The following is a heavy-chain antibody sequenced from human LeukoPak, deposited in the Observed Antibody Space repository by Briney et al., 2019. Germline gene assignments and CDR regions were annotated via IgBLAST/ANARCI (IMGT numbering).Heavy chain of an antibody. CDR2: ITSSGTYI. CDR1: GFDFNNYN. CDR3: AELGITMIGGV. D-gene: IGHD3-10*02. V-gene: IGHV3-21*01. J-gene: IGHJ6*04. Sequence: GGSLRLSCAASGFDFNNYNMNWVRQAPGKGLEWVSSITSSGTYIYYADSVKGRFTISRDNAKNSLYLQMNSLRAEDTAVYYCAELGITMIGGVWGKGTTVTISS.